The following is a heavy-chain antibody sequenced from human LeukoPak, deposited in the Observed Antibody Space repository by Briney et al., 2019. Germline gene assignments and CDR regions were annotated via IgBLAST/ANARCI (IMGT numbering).Heavy chain of an antibody. CDR1: GFTVYNYA. CDR2: IGGNGDTS. Sequence: GGCLRPSWVASGFTVYNYAMHWVRQAPGKGMEYVSAIGGNGDTSYDADSVKGRFTTSRDNSKNTVYLQLGSLRTEDMAVYYCATRHEYSYPYWGQGTLVTVAS. J-gene: IGHJ4*02. D-gene: IGHD5-18*01. CDR3: ATRHEYSYPY. V-gene: IGHV3-64*02.